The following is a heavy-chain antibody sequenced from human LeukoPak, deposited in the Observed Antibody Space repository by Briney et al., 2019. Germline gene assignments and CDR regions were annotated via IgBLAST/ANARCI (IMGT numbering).Heavy chain of an antibody. CDR1: GGSISSYY. D-gene: IGHD3-9*01. J-gene: IGHJ4*02. V-gene: IGHV4-59*01. CDR3: ARGPSDYDILTGYSDPGSLDY. Sequence: SETLSLTCTVSGGSISSYYWSWIRQPPGKGLEWIGYIYYRGSTNYNPSLKSRVTISVDTSKNQFSLKLSSVTAADTAVYYCARGPSDYDILTGYSDPGSLDYWGQGTLVTVSS. CDR2: IYYRGST.